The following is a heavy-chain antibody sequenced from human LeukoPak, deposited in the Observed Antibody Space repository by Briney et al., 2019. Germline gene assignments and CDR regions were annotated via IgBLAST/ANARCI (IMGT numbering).Heavy chain of an antibody. J-gene: IGHJ6*02. D-gene: IGHD2-21*02. Sequence: PSETLSLTCTVSGGSFSSYYWSWIRQPPGKGLEWIGNIYYSGSTNYNPSLKSRVTISVDTSRNQFSLKLSSVTAADTAVYYCARAGTAKYYYYGIDVWGQGTTVTVSS. CDR2: IYYSGST. CDR1: GGSFSSYY. CDR3: ARAGTAKYYYYGIDV. V-gene: IGHV4-59*01.